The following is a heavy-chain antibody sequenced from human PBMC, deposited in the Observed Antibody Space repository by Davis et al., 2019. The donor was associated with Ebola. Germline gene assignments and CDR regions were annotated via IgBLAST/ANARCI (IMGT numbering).Heavy chain of an antibody. CDR3: ALNSGSYVGYFDY. CDR2: INSDGSST. CDR1: GFTFSSYW. Sequence: GESLKISCAASGFTFSSYWMHWVRQAPGKGLVWVSRINSDGSSTSYADSVKGRFTISRDNAKNTLYLQMNSLRAEDTAVYYCALNSGSYVGYFDYWGQGTLVTVSS. J-gene: IGHJ4*02. V-gene: IGHV3-74*01. D-gene: IGHD1-26*01.